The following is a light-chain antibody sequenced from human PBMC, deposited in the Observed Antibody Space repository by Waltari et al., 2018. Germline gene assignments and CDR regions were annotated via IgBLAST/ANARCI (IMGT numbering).Light chain of an antibody. V-gene: IGKV3-20*01. CDR2: DAS. Sequence: EIVLTQSPGTLSLSPGERATLSCRASQSVSRTLAWYQQKPGQAPRLLIYDASSRATGIPDRFSGSGSGTDSSLTITRLEPEDFAVYYCQHYVSLPVTFGQGTKVEIK. CDR3: QHYVSLPVT. CDR1: QSVSRT. J-gene: IGKJ1*01.